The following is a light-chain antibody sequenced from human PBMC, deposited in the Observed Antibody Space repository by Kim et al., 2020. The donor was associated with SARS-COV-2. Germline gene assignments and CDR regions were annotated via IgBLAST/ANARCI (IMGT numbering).Light chain of an antibody. CDR2: DNN. J-gene: IGLJ2*01. CDR3: GTWDSSLSAV. V-gene: IGLV1-51*01. CDR1: SASIGNYY. Sequence: PGPKVTIAFSGSSASIGNYYVSWYQQLPGPAPKLLVYDNNKRPSGIPDRFSGSKSGTTATLGITGLQAGDEADYYCGTWDSSLSAVFGGGTQLTVL.